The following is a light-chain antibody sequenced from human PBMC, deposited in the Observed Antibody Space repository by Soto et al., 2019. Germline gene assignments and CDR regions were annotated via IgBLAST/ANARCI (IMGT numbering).Light chain of an antibody. CDR1: QTISTY. J-gene: IGKJ4*01. V-gene: IGKV1-39*01. CDR3: QQRHNWPLT. CDR2: GAS. Sequence: DIQMTQSPSPLSASVGDRVTITCRASQTISTYLNWYQQKPGKAPKLLIYGASSLQSGVPSRFSGSGSGTDFTLTISGLEPEDFAVYYCQQRHNWPLTFGGGTKVDI.